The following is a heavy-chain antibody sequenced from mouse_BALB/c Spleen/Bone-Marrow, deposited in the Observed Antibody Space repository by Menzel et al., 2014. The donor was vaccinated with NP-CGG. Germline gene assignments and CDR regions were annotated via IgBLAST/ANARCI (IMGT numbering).Heavy chain of an antibody. V-gene: IGHV1S22*01. CDR3: ARGERPPFAY. D-gene: IGHD2-12*01. J-gene: IGHJ3*01. Sequence: LQQSGSDLVRPGASVKLSCKASGYTFNSYWIHWMKQRPGQGLEWIGNIYPGSGSTNYDEYFKSKATMTVDTSSSTAYMQLSSLTSEDSAVYYCARGERPPFAYWGQGTLVTVSA. CDR1: GYTFNSYW. CDR2: IYPGSGST.